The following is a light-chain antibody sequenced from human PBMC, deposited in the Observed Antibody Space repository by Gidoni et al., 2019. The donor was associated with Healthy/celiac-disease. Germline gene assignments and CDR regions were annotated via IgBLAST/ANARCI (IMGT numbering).Light chain of an antibody. Sequence: SYVLTQPPSVSVAPGKTARITWGGNNIGSKSVHWYQQKPGQAPVLVVYDDSARPSGIPERFSGSNSGNPATLTISRVEAGDEADYYCQVWDSSSDHYVVFGGGTKLTVL. CDR2: DDS. V-gene: IGLV3-21*03. CDR3: QVWDSSSDHYVV. J-gene: IGLJ2*01. CDR1: NIGSKS.